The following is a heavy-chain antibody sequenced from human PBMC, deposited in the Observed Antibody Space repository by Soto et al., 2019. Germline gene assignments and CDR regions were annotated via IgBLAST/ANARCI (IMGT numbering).Heavy chain of an antibody. CDR2: INAGNGNT. CDR3: ARDTDLVTNNARLTL. V-gene: IGHV1-3*01. CDR1: GYTFTSYA. J-gene: IGHJ4*02. D-gene: IGHD5-18*01. Sequence: ASVKVSCKASGYTFTSYAMHWVRQAPGQRLEWMGWINAGNGNTKYSQKFQGRVTITRDTSASTAYMELSSLRSEDTAVYYCARDTDLVTNNARLTLWGQGTLVTVSS.